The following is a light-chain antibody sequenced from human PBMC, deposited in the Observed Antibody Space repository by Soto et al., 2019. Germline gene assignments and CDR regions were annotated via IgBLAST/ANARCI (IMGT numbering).Light chain of an antibody. V-gene: IGKV1-5*01. CDR3: QQYNSDDMWT. CDR1: QSISRW. J-gene: IGKJ1*01. CDR2: GAS. Sequence: DILMTQSPSTLSASVGDRVTITCRASQSISRWLAWYQQKSGKAPRLLIYGASSLERSVPSKFSSSGSGTKFILTISSLQPDDFATYYCQQYNSDDMWTFGRGTKVEIK.